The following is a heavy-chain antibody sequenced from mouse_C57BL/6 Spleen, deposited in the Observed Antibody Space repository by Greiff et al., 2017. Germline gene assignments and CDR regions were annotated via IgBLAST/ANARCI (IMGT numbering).Heavy chain of an antibody. Sequence: EVQVVESGGGLVKPGGSLKLSCAASGFTFSSYAMSWVRQTPEKRLEWVATISDGGSYTYYPDNVKGRFTISRDNAKNNLYLQMSHLKSEDTAMYYCARVRYSNYYYAMDYWGQGTSVTVSS. CDR2: ISDGGSYT. CDR1: GFTFSSYA. D-gene: IGHD2-5*01. J-gene: IGHJ4*01. CDR3: ARVRYSNYYYAMDY. V-gene: IGHV5-4*01.